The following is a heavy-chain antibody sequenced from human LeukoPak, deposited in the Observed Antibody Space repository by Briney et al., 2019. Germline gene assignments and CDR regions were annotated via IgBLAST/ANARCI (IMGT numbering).Heavy chain of an antibody. CDR1: GGSISNYY. CDR2: IYYTGST. J-gene: IGHJ4*02. CDR3: ARERGYMVRGL. D-gene: IGHD3-10*01. V-gene: IGHV4-59*01. Sequence: SETLSLTCTVSGGSISNYYWSWIRQPPGKGLEWIAYIYYTGSTNYNPSLKSRVTISVDTSKNQFSLKLSSVTAADTAVYYCARERGYMVRGLWGQGTLVTVSS.